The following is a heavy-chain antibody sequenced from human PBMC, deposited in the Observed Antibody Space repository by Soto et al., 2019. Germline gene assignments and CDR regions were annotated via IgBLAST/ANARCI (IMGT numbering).Heavy chain of an antibody. D-gene: IGHD3-10*01. Sequence: QVQLVQSGAEAKKPGASVKVSCKASGYTFTNFAMHWVRQAPGQGLEWMGWINAGNGKTKYSEKFQGRVSITRDTSASTIYMELSGLRSEDTALFSCARQYFYGSGSAWYFDYWGQGTLVTVSS. CDR1: GYTFTNFA. J-gene: IGHJ4*02. CDR3: ARQYFYGSGSAWYFDY. CDR2: INAGNGKT. V-gene: IGHV1-3*01.